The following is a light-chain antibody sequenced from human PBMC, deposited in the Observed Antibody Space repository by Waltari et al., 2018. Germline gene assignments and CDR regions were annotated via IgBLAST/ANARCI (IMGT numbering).Light chain of an antibody. V-gene: IGKV3-11*01. Sequence: SCRASQSVRSFIAWYQQKPGQAPRLLIHDASNRATGIPVMFSGSGSGTDFTLTISSLEPEDFAVYYCQQRINWPLTFGGRTKVEIK. CDR2: DAS. CDR1: QSVRSF. CDR3: QQRINWPLT. J-gene: IGKJ4*01.